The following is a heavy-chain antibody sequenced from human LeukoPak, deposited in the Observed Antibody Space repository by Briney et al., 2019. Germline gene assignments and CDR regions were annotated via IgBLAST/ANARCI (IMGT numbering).Heavy chain of an antibody. CDR1: GGSISSYY. Sequence: SETLSLTCTVSGGSISSYYWSWIRQPPGKGLEWIGYIYYSGSTNYNPSLKSRVTISVDTSKNQFSLKLSSVTAADTAVYYCARALPAANGYMDVWGKGTTVTISS. CDR3: ARALPAANGYMDV. CDR2: IYYSGST. D-gene: IGHD2-2*01. J-gene: IGHJ6*03. V-gene: IGHV4-59*01.